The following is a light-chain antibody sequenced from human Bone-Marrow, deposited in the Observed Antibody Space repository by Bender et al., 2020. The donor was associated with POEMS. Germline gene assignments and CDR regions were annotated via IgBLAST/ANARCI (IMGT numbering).Light chain of an antibody. CDR2: EVN. J-gene: IGLJ1*01. CDR1: SNDVGGYDY. V-gene: IGLV2-11*01. Sequence: QSALTQPRSVSGSPGQSVTISCTGTSNDVGGYDYVSWYQQHPGKAPKLIIYEVNKWPSGVPDRFFGYKSGNTASLTVSGLQAEDEADYYCCSYAGPGTFIFGTGTRVSVL. CDR3: CSYAGPGTFI.